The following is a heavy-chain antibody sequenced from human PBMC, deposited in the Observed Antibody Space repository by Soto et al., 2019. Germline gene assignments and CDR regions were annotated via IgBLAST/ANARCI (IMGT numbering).Heavy chain of an antibody. V-gene: IGHV4-30-4*01. J-gene: IGHJ4*02. Sequence: PSETLSLTCTVSGGSISSGDYYWSWIRQPPGKGLEWIGYIYYSGSTYYNPSLKSRVTISVDTSKNQFSLNLSSVTAADTAMYYCARVLWSGESPLDYWGPGTLVTVSS. CDR1: GGSISSGDYY. CDR2: IYYSGST. D-gene: IGHD3-10*01. CDR3: ARVLWSGESPLDY.